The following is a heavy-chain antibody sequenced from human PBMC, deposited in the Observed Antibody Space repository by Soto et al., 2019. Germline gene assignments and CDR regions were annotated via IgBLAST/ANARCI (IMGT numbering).Heavy chain of an antibody. D-gene: IGHD6-6*01. CDR3: ARGGTAARPNYYYGMDV. CDR1: GGSLSGYY. V-gene: IGHV4-34*01. Sequence: PSETLSLTCAVYGGSLSGYYWSWIRQPPGKGLEWIGEINHSGSTNYNPSLKSRVTISVDTSKNQFSLKLSSVTAADTAVYYCARGGTAARPNYYYGMDVWGQGTTVTVSS. CDR2: INHSGST. J-gene: IGHJ6*02.